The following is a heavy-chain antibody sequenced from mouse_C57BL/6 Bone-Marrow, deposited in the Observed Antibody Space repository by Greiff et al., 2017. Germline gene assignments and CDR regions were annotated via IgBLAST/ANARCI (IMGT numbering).Heavy chain of an antibody. CDR2: ISSGSSTI. Sequence: EVHLVESGGGLVKPGGSLKLSCAASGFTFSDYGMHWVRQAPEKGLEWVAYISSGSSTIYYADTVKGRFTISRDNAKNTLFLQMTSLRSEDTAMYYCAREGSNYVGGAMDYWGQGTSVTVSS. CDR1: GFTFSDYG. D-gene: IGHD2-5*01. CDR3: AREGSNYVGGAMDY. J-gene: IGHJ4*01. V-gene: IGHV5-17*01.